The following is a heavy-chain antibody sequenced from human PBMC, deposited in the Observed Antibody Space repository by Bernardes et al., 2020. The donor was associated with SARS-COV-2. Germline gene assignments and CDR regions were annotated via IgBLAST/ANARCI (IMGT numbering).Heavy chain of an antibody. V-gene: IGHV3-15*07. Sequence: GGSLRLSCAASGFTFSNAWMNWVRQAPGKGLEWVGHIKRKTDGGTTDYAAPVKGRFTISGDDSKNTRYLQMNSLKTEDTAVYYCTTGAEIYYDSSGFSYYFDFWGQGTLVTVSS. CDR2: IKRKTDGGTT. D-gene: IGHD3-22*01. CDR3: TTGAEIYYDSSGFSYYFDF. J-gene: IGHJ4*02. CDR1: GFTFSNAW.